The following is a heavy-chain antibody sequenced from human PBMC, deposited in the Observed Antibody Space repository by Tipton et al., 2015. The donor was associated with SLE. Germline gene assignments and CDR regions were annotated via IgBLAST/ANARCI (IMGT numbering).Heavy chain of an antibody. CDR1: DDSVSSAYY. CDR3: ARSWSGRREFDY. V-gene: IGHV4-38-2*02. Sequence: LSLTCIVSDDSVSSAYYWAWIRQPPGKGLQWIACIYRTGTTYVNPSLKSRVSMSMDTSNNRFSLTMTSLTVADTAVYYCARSWSGRREFDYWGPGTLVTVSS. CDR2: IYRTGTT. J-gene: IGHJ4*02. D-gene: IGHD1-26*01.